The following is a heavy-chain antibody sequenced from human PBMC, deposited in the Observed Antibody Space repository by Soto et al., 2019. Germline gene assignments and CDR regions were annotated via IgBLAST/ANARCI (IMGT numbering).Heavy chain of an antibody. CDR2: VWHDGTKK. J-gene: IGHJ4*02. CDR3: ASQAFDY. V-gene: IGHV3-33*08. Sequence: GGSLRLSCAASGFTFRYYGMQWVRQAPGKGLEWLAFVWHDGTKKFYADSVRGRFTISRDNSKNTMYLQMNSLRVEDTAVYYCASQAFDYWGQGTLVTVSS. CDR1: GFTFRYYG.